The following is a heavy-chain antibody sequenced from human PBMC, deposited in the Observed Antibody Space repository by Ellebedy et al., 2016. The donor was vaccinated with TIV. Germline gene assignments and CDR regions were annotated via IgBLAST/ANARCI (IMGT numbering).Heavy chain of an antibody. Sequence: PGGSLRLSCAASGFTFSTYAMGWVRQAPGKGLVWVSRINTDGSSTNYADSVKGRFTISRDNAKNTLYLQMNSLRAEDTAAYYCAREASRNYYYYGMDVWGQGTTVTVSS. CDR2: INTDGSST. CDR3: AREASRNYYYYGMDV. J-gene: IGHJ6*02. V-gene: IGHV3-74*01. CDR1: GFTFSTYA.